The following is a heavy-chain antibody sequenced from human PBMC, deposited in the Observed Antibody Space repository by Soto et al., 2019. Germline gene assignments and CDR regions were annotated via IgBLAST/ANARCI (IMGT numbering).Heavy chain of an antibody. V-gene: IGHV3-30-3*01. J-gene: IGHJ4*02. CDR3: ARMGWAVAGSYYFDY. CDR2: ISSDGNNK. CDR1: GFTFSSYA. D-gene: IGHD6-19*01. Sequence: QVQLVESGGGVVQPGRSLRLSCAASGFTFSSYAMHWVRQAPGKGLEWVAVISSDGNNKYYAGSVKGRFTISRDNSKKTLYLQRNRLRAEDTAVYYCARMGWAVAGSYYFDYWCQGPLVTVSS.